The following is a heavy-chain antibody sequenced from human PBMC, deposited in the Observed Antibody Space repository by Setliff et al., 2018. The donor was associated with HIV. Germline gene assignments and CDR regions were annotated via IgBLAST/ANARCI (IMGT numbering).Heavy chain of an antibody. CDR3: ATGYNFGPQTDYHYYYMDV. J-gene: IGHJ6*03. D-gene: IGHD5-18*01. V-gene: IGHV1-69-2*01. CDR2: IDPENSET. Sequence: ASVKVSCKASGYRFTDYYMHWVQQAPGKGLEWVGRIDPENSETVYAEKFQGRVTMTADTSTDTAYMVLSRLRSEDTAVYYCATGYNFGPQTDYHYYYMDVWGKGTTVTVS. CDR1: GYRFTDYY.